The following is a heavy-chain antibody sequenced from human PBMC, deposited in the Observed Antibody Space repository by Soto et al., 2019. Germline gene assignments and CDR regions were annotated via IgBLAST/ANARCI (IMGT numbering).Heavy chain of an antibody. D-gene: IGHD5-18*01. J-gene: IGHJ4*02. CDR3: ARDQSGYSVPTDFDY. CDR2: ISGSGGST. V-gene: IGHV3-23*01. CDR1: GFTFSSYA. Sequence: EVQLLESGGGLVQPGGSLRLSCAASGFTFSSYAMSWVRQAPGKGLEWVSAISGSGGSTYYADSVKGRFTISRDNSKNTLYLQMNSLRAEDTAVYYCARDQSGYSVPTDFDYWGQGTLVTVSS.